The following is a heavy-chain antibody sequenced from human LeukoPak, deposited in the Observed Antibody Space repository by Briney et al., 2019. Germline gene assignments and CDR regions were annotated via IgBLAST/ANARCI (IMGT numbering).Heavy chain of an antibody. CDR3: ARDGCSGGSCYRDYHGMDV. Sequence: SETLSLTCTVSGGSISSYYWSWIRQPPGKGLEWIGYIYYSGSTNYNPSLKSRVTISVDTSKNQFSLKLSSVTAADTAVYYCARDGCSGGSCYRDYHGMDVWGQGTTVTVSS. D-gene: IGHD2-15*01. V-gene: IGHV4-59*01. CDR2: IYYSGST. CDR1: GGSISSYY. J-gene: IGHJ6*02.